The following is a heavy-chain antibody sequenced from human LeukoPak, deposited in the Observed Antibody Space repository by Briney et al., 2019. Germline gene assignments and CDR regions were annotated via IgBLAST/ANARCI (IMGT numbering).Heavy chain of an antibody. J-gene: IGHJ2*01. CDR1: GFSFSSYC. Sequence: GGSLRLSCAASGFSFSSYCMHWVRQAPGKGLEGGAFIRYDGNNKYYADSVKGRFTISRDNSKNTLYLQMNSLRVEDTALYFCVQEFNHEQWFSDIWGRGTLVTVSS. CDR3: VQEFNHEQWFSDI. CDR2: IRYDGNNK. V-gene: IGHV3-30*02. D-gene: IGHD3-22*01.